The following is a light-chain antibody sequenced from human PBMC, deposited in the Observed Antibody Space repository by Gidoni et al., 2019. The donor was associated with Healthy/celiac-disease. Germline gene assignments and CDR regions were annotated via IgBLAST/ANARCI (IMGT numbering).Light chain of an antibody. CDR2: AAS. Sequence: MSKTPSSLSASVGDRVTITCRASQSISSYLNWYQQKPGKAPKLLIYAASSLQSGVPSRFSGSGSGTDFTLTISSLQPEDFATYYCQQSYSTPKTFGQGTKVEIK. CDR1: QSISSY. V-gene: IGKV1-39*01. CDR3: QQSYSTPKT. J-gene: IGKJ1*01.